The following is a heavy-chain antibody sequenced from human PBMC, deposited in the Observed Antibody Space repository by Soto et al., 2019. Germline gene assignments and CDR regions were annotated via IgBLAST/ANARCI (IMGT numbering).Heavy chain of an antibody. CDR2: IYYSGST. D-gene: IGHD3-10*01. Sequence: PSETLSLTCTVSGGSISSSSYYWGWIRQPPGKGLEWIGSIYYSGSTYYNPSLKSRVTISVDTSKNQFSLKLSSVTAADTAVYYCARPHRSGRGAFDIWGQGTMVT. CDR3: ARPHRSGRGAFDI. CDR1: GGSISSSSYY. J-gene: IGHJ3*02. V-gene: IGHV4-39*01.